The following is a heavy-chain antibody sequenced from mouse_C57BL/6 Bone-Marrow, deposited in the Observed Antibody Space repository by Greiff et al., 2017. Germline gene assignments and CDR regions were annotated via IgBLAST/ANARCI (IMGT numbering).Heavy chain of an antibody. V-gene: IGHV1-75*01. CDR1: GYTFTDYY. CDR3: AKPHDGYYPHAMDY. Sequence: QVQLKQSGPELVKPGASVKISCKASGYTFTDYYINWVKQRPGQGLEWIGWIFPGSGSTYYNEKFKGKATLTVDKSSSTAYMLLSSLTSEDSAVLFCAKPHDGYYPHAMDYWGQGTSVTVSS. J-gene: IGHJ4*01. D-gene: IGHD2-3*01. CDR2: IFPGSGST.